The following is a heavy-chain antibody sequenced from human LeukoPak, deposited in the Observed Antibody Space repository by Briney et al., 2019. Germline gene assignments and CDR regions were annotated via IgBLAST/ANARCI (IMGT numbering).Heavy chain of an antibody. D-gene: IGHD6-19*01. J-gene: IGHJ6*02. CDR1: GGTFSIYA. V-gene: IGHV1-18*01. Sequence: GASVTVSCTASGGTFSIYAISWVRQAPGQGLEWMGWISAYNGNTNYAQKLQGRVTMTTDTSTSTAYMELRSLRSDDTAVYYCAKCITDSSGWYPYYYYYYGMDVWGQGTTVTVSS. CDR3: AKCITDSSGWYPYYYYYYGMDV. CDR2: ISAYNGNT.